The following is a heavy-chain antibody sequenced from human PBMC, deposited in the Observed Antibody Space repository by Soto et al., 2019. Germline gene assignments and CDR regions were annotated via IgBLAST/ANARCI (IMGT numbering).Heavy chain of an antibody. CDR2: INGDGSST. J-gene: IGHJ6*04. CDR1: GFTFNSYW. D-gene: IGHD2-15*01. Sequence: GGSLRLSCVASGFTFNSYWMNWVRQAPGKGLVWVSRINGDGSSTSYADSVKGRFTFSRDNSKNTLYLQMNNLRAEDTAVYYCARENVVVVGAQDVWGKGTTVTVSS. V-gene: IGHV3-74*01. CDR3: ARENVVVVGAQDV.